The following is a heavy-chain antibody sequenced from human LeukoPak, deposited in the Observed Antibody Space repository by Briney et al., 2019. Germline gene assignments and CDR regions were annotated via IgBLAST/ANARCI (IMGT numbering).Heavy chain of an antibody. J-gene: IGHJ4*02. D-gene: IGHD6-19*01. CDR2: IRSKADTYAT. CDR1: GFTFSDSA. CDR3: TREYSSGWPFDF. V-gene: IGHV3-73*01. Sequence: GGSLRLSCAASGFTFSDSAIHWVRQATGKWLEWVGRIRSKADTYATTYAASLKGRFTISRDDSRNRAYLQMSSLRTEDTAVYYCTREYSSGWPFDFWGQGTLVTVSA.